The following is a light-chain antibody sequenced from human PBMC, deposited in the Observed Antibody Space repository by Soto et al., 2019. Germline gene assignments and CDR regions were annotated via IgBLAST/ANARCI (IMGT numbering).Light chain of an antibody. CDR3: LQYDNLLPWT. Sequence: DIQMTQSPSSLSASVGDRVTITCQASQGIRNYLNWYQQKPGKAPKLLIYDASNLETGVPARFSGSGSWTDFTFTISSLQPEDIATYYCLQYDNLLPWTFGQGTKVEIK. CDR1: QGIRNY. CDR2: DAS. J-gene: IGKJ1*01. V-gene: IGKV1-33*01.